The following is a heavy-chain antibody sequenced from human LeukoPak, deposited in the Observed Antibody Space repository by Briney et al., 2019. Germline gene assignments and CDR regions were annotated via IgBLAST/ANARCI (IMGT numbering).Heavy chain of an antibody. D-gene: IGHD3-22*01. V-gene: IGHV5-51*01. CDR2: IYPGDSDT. CDR1: GCSFTSYW. Sequence: GESLKISCKGSGCSFTSYWVGWVRQMPGNGLEWMGIIYPGDSDTRYSPSFQGQVTISADKSISTAYLQWRSLKASDTAIYYCARLYYARPYDAFDIRGQGTMVTVSS. J-gene: IGHJ3*02. CDR3: ARLYYARPYDAFDI.